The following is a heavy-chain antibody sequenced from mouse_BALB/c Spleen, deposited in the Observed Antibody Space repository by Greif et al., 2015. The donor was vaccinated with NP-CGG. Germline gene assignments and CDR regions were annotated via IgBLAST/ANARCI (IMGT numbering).Heavy chain of an antibody. V-gene: IGHV1-69*01. J-gene: IGHJ2*01. CDR3: ARGENYGYDGVYFDY. CDR1: GYTFTDYW. D-gene: IGHD2-2*01. CDR2: IDTSDSYT. Sequence: QVQLQQSGAEPVMPGASVKMSCKASGYTFTDYWMHWVKQRPGQGLEWIGAIDTSDSYTSYNKKFKGKATLTVDESSSTAYMQLSSLTSEDSAVYYCARGENYGYDGVYFDYWGQGTTLTVSS.